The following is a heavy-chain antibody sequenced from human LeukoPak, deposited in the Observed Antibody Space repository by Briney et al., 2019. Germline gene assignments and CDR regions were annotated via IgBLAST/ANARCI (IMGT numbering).Heavy chain of an antibody. D-gene: IGHD3-10*01. Sequence: PGGSLRLSCAASGFTFSSYAMSWVRQAPGKGLEWVSAISGSGGSTYYADSVKGRFTISRDNSKNTLYLQMNSLRAEDTAVYYCAKGSRSSRELDRYNWFDPWGQGTLVTVSS. V-gene: IGHV3-23*01. J-gene: IGHJ5*02. CDR3: AKGSRSSRELDRYNWFDP. CDR1: GFTFSSYA. CDR2: ISGSGGST.